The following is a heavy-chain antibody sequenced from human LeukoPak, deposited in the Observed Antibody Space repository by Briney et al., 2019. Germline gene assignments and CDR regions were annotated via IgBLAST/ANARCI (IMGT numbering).Heavy chain of an antibody. J-gene: IGHJ4*02. CDR3: ARALHNDSSGYLSGCFDY. CDR2: ISSSSYI. D-gene: IGHD3-22*01. V-gene: IGHV3-21*01. CDR1: GFTFSSYS. Sequence: GGSLRLSCAASGFTFSSYSMNWVRQAPGEGLEWVSSISSSSYIYYADSLKGRFTISRDNAKNSLYLQMNSLRAEDTAVYYCARALHNDSSGYLSGCFDYWGQGTLVTASS.